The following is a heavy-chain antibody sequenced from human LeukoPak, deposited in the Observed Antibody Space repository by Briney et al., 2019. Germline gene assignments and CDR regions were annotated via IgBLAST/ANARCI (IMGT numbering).Heavy chain of an antibody. CDR1: GFTFSSYT. CDR3: ARTYYGIWAGSIPYLHY. CDR2: ITASSTAI. Sequence: GGSLRLSCAASGFTFSSYTMNWVRQAPGKGLEWVSSITASSTAIYSADSVKGRFTISRANAKNFLHLQMHILTAEETAVYYRARTYYGIWAGSIPYLHYWGRESLVTVPS. D-gene: IGHD3-9*01. J-gene: IGHJ4*02. V-gene: IGHV3-21*01.